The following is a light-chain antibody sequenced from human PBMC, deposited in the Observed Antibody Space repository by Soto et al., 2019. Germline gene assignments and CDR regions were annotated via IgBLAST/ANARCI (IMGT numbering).Light chain of an antibody. V-gene: IGLV2-8*01. CDR1: KSEIGIYDF. CDR2: EVV. CDR3: KSYAGSNPYV. J-gene: IGLJ1*01. Sequence: QSVLTQPPSASGSPGQAVTISCTGSKSEIGIYDFVSWYQHHPGKAPRLLIYEVVQRPSGVPDRFSGSKSGNTAALTVSGLKAAYEADYFFKSYAGSNPYVFGTGTQLTVL.